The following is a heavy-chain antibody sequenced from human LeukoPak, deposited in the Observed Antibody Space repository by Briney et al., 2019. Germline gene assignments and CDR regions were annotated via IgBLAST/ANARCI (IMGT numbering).Heavy chain of an antibody. V-gene: IGHV5-51*01. CDR2: IYPGDSDT. Sequence: GESLKISCKGSGYSFTSYWIGWVRQMPGKGLEWMGIIYPGDSDTRYSPSFQGQVTISADKSISTAYLQRSSLKASDTAMYYCIVATFQNYFDYWGQGTLVTVSS. J-gene: IGHJ4*02. D-gene: IGHD5-12*01. CDR1: GYSFTSYW. CDR3: IVATFQNYFDY.